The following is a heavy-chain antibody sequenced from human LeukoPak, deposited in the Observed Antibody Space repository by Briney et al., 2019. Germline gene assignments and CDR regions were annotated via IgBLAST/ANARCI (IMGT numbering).Heavy chain of an antibody. D-gene: IGHD6-19*01. Sequence: SETLSLTCTVSGGSISSSNYFWSWIRQPAGKGLEWIGRIYSSGSTNYDPSLKSRVTISVDTSKNQFSLKLNSVTAADTAVYCCAREFSSGCIFYFDHWGQGALVTVSS. J-gene: IGHJ4*02. CDR2: IYSSGST. CDR3: AREFSSGCIFYFDH. CDR1: GGSISSSNYF. V-gene: IGHV4-61*02.